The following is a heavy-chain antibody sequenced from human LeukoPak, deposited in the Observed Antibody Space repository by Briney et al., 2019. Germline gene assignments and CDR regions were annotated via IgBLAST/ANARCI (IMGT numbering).Heavy chain of an antibody. Sequence: QTGGSLRLSCAASGFTFSSYAMHWVRQAPGKGLECVAVISYDGSNKYYADSVRGRFAISRDNSKNTLYLQMNSLRAEDTAVYYCARDVSRVAAGVDYWGQGTLVTVSS. CDR3: ARDVSRVAAGVDY. J-gene: IGHJ4*02. D-gene: IGHD6-25*01. CDR1: GFTFSSYA. CDR2: ISYDGSNK. V-gene: IGHV3-30*09.